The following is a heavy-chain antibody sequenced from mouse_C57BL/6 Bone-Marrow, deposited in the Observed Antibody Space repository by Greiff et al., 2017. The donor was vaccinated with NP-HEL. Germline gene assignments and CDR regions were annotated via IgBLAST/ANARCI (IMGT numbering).Heavy chain of an antibody. V-gene: IGHV1-7*01. CDR3: ARKGRKPKPPSTVVSSDWYFEV. J-gene: IGHJ1*03. CDR1: GYTFTSYW. Sequence: QVQLQQSGAELAKPGASVKLSCKASGYTFTSYWMHWVKQRPGQGLEWIGYINPSSGYTKYNQKFKAKATLTADKSSSPAYMQLSSMTYEDSAVYYCARKGRKPKPPSTVVSSDWYFEVWGTGTTVTGAS. D-gene: IGHD1-1*01. CDR2: INPSSGYT.